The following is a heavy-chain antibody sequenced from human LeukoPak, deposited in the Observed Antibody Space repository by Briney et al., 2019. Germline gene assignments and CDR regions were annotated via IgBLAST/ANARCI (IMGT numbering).Heavy chain of an antibody. CDR2: ISYDGSNK. J-gene: IGHJ3*02. CDR3: ARHGGSRYYYDSSGYGAFDI. CDR1: GFTFSSYG. V-gene: IGHV3-30*03. D-gene: IGHD3-22*01. Sequence: GRSLRLSCAASGFTFSSYGMHWVRQAPGKGLEWVAVISYDGSNKYYADSVKGRFTISRDNAKNSLYLQMNSLRAEDTAVYYCARHGGSRYYYDSSGYGAFDIWGQGTMVTVSS.